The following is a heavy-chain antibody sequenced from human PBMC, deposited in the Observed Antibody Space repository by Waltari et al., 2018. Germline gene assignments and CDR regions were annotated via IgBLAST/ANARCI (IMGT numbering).Heavy chain of an antibody. CDR1: GFSLSDYG. CDR3: ARVWGVTTSDF. J-gene: IGHJ4*02. D-gene: IGHD4-17*01. Sequence: EVQLVESGGGLVQPGGSLRLSCAASGFSLSDYGMNWVRQAPGKGLEWLSFISSSGPTIQYADSVKGRFTVSRDNTKNSLSLQMNSLRAEDTAVYYCARVWGVTTSDFWGQGTRVTVSS. CDR2: ISSSGPTI. V-gene: IGHV3-48*03.